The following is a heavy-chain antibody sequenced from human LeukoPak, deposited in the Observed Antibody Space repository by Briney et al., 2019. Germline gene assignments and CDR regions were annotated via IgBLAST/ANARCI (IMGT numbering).Heavy chain of an antibody. J-gene: IGHJ5*02. CDR3: ARVPATRWWFDP. D-gene: IGHD6-25*01. CDR1: GGSFSGYY. CDR2: IYYSGST. V-gene: IGHV4-59*01. Sequence: PSETLSLTCAVYGGSFSGYYWSWIRQPPGKGLEWIGYIYYSGSTNYNPSLKSRVTISVDTSKNQFSLKLSSVTAADTAVYYCARVPATRWWFDPWGQGTLVTVSS.